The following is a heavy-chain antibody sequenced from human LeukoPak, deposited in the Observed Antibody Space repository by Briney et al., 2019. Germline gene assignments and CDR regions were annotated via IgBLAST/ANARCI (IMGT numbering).Heavy chain of an antibody. CDR1: GFTFSDYY. V-gene: IGHV3-11*01. Sequence: GGSLRLSCAASGFTFSDYYMSWIRQAPGKGLEWVSYISSSGSTIYYADSVKGRFTISRDNAKNSLYLQMNSLRAEDTAVYYCARAQRDTAYKYYYYYMDVWGKGTTVTVSS. CDR2: ISSSGSTI. CDR3: ARAQRDTAYKYYYYYMDV. J-gene: IGHJ6*03. D-gene: IGHD5-18*01.